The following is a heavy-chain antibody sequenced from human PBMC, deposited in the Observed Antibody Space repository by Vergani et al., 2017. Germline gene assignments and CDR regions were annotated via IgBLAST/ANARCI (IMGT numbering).Heavy chain of an antibody. V-gene: IGHV5-51*03. Sequence: EVQLIQSGTEVRTPGESLKISCKDSGDNFNNYWIGWVRQMPGKGLEWMAVIYPLNSETVYSPSFQGQVTISADKSNNTAYLQWSSLKATDTAMYYCARRRHSGSYFWEPNWSDPWGQGTLVTVSS. D-gene: IGHD3-10*01. CDR3: ARRRHSGSYFWEPNWSDP. CDR2: IYPLNSET. CDR1: GDNFNNYW. J-gene: IGHJ5*02.